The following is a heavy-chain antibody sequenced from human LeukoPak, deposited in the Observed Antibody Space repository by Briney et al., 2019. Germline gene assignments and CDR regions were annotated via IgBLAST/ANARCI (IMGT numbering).Heavy chain of an antibody. CDR2: ISYDGSNK. J-gene: IGHJ4*02. CDR1: GFTFSSYG. V-gene: IGHV3-30*18. D-gene: IGHD2-21*02. CDR3: AKEDCGGDCYPTALDY. Sequence: GRSLRLSCAASGFTFSSYGMHWVRQAPGKGLEWVAVISYDGSNKYYADSVKGRFTISRDNSKNTLYLQMNSLRAEDTAVYYCAKEDCGGDCYPTALDYWGQGTLVTVSS.